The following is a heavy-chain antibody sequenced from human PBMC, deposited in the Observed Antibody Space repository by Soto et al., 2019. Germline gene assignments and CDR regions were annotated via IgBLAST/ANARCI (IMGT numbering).Heavy chain of an antibody. J-gene: IGHJ5*02. Sequence: SETLSLTCTVSGGSISSGDYYWSWIRLPTGKGLEWIGYIYYSGSTYYNPSLKSRVTISVDTSKNQFSLKLSSVTAADTAVYYWAGVRENQLRGWFSPGGRGTLVPVPS. CDR1: GGSISSGDYY. CDR2: IYYSGST. D-gene: IGHD2-2*01. CDR3: AGVRENQLRGWFSP. V-gene: IGHV4-30-4*01.